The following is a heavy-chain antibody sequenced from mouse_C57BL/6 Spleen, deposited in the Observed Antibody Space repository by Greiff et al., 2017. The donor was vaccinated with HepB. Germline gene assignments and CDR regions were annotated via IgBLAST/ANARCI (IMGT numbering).Heavy chain of an antibody. J-gene: IGHJ3*01. Sequence: VQLKESEGGLVQPGSSMKLSCTASGFTFSDYYMAWVRQVPEKGLEWVANINYDGSSTYYLDSLKSRFIISRDNAKNILYLQMSSLKSEDTATYYCARVGDYGSTEFAYWGQGTLVTVSA. D-gene: IGHD1-1*01. CDR2: INYDGSST. CDR3: ARVGDYGSTEFAY. CDR1: GFTFSDYY. V-gene: IGHV5-16*01.